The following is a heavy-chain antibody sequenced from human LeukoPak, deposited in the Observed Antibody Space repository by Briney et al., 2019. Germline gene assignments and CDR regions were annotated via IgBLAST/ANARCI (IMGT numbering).Heavy chain of an antibody. V-gene: IGHV1-69*05. CDR3: ARDPITTGTNGYYYYYMDV. D-gene: IGHD1-1*01. J-gene: IGHJ6*03. CDR1: GGTFSSYA. CDR2: IIPIFGTA. Sequence: ASVKVSCKASGGTFSSYAISWVRQAPGQGLEWMGGIIPIFGTANYAQKFQGRVTITTDESTSTAYMELSSLRSEDTAVYYCARDPITTGTNGYYYYYMDVWGKGTTVTVSS.